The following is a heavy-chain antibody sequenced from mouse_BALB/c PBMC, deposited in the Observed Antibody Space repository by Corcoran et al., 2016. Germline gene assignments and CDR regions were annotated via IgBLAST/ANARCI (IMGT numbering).Heavy chain of an antibody. CDR3: ARKNYGSSSYAMDY. Sequence: EIQLQQTGPELVKPGASVKISCKASGYSFTDYIMLWVKQSHGKSLEWIGNINPYYGSTSYNLKFKGKATLTVDKSSSTAYMQLNSLTSEDSAVYYCARKNYGSSSYAMDYWGQGTSVTVSS. J-gene: IGHJ4*01. CDR1: GYSFTDYI. V-gene: IGHV1-39*01. CDR2: INPYYGST. D-gene: IGHD1-1*01.